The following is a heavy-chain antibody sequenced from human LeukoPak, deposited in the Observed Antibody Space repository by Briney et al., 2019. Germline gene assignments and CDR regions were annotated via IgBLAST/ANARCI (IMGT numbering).Heavy chain of an antibody. CDR1: GSRFTSYG. J-gene: IGHJ4*02. V-gene: IGHV5-51*01. Sequence: GGPLEISGQGSGSRFTSYGFGWVRKLHGKGLGWLGIINSGDSATKYRPSFQGQVTISADKSITTAYLEWSSLKASDTAMYYCAIPGYRSRYFDYWGQGTLVTVSS. CDR3: AIPGYRSRYFDY. D-gene: IGHD6-19*01. CDR2: INSGDSAT.